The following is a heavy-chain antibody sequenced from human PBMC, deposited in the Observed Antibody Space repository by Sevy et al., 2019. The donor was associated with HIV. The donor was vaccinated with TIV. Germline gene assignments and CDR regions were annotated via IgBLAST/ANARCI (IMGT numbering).Heavy chain of an antibody. Sequence: GGSLRLSCAASGFTFSDYYMSWIRQAPGKGLEWVSYISSSGSTIYYADSVKGRFTISRDNAKNSLYLQMNSLRAEDTAVYYWARVVGYYGSGSYSSETYYYYGMDVWGQGTTVTVSS. J-gene: IGHJ6*02. V-gene: IGHV3-11*01. D-gene: IGHD3-10*01. CDR2: ISSSGSTI. CDR1: GFTFSDYY. CDR3: ARVVGYYGSGSYSSETYYYYGMDV.